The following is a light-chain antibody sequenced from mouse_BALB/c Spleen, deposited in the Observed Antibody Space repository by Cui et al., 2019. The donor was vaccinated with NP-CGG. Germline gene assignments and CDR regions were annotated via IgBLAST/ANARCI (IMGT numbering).Light chain of an antibody. J-gene: IGLJ1*01. CDR3: ALWYSNHWV. V-gene: IGLV1*01. Sequence: QAVVTQESALTTLPGETVTLTCRSSTGAVTTSNYANWVQEKPDHLFTGLIGGTNNRAPGVPARFSGSLIGDKTALTITGAQTEDEAMYFCALWYSNHWVFGGGTKLTVL. CDR1: TGAVTTSNY. CDR2: GTN.